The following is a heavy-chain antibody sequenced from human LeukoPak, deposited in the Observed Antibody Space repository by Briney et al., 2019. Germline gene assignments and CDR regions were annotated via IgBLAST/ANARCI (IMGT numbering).Heavy chain of an antibody. J-gene: IGHJ4*02. CDR3: AREREGDFDY. CDR2: ISYSEST. Sequence: SETLSLTCTVSGGSIDTYYWSWIRQPPGKGLEWIGYISYSESTNYNPSLKSRVTISVDTSKNQFSLKLSSVTAADTAVYYCAREREGDFDYWGQGTLVTVSS. CDR1: GGSIDTYY. D-gene: IGHD5-24*01. V-gene: IGHV4-59*12.